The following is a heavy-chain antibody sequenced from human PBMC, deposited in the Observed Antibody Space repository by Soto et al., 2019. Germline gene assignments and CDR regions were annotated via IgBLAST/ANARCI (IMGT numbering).Heavy chain of an antibody. V-gene: IGHV3-48*01. CDR1: GFTFSSYS. Sequence: EVQLVESGGGLVQPGGSRRLSGAASGFTFSSYSMNWVRQAPGKGRGWVSYISSSSSTIYYADSVKGRFTISRDNAKNSLYLQMNSLRAEDTAVYYCARVVDTAMVPPHYGMDVWGQGTTVTVSS. J-gene: IGHJ6*02. CDR3: ARVVDTAMVPPHYGMDV. D-gene: IGHD5-18*01. CDR2: ISSSSSTI.